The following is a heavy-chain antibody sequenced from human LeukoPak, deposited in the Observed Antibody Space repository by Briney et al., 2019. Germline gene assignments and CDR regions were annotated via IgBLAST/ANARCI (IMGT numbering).Heavy chain of an antibody. CDR2: ISAYNGNT. D-gene: IGHD6-19*01. V-gene: IGHV1-18*01. J-gene: IGHJ5*02. CDR1: GYTFTSYG. Sequence: ASVKVSCKASGYTFTSYGISWVRQAPGQGLEWMGWISAYNGNTNYAQKLQGRVTMTTDTSTSTAYMELRSLRSDDTAVYYCARDTAIGSSGFPNWFYPWGQGTLVTVSS. CDR3: ARDTAIGSSGFPNWFYP.